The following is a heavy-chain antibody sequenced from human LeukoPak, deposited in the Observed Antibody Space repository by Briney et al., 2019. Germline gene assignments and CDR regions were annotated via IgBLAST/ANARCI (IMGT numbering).Heavy chain of an antibody. Sequence: ASVKVSCKAAGGTFSSYAISWVGQAPGQGLEWMGRIILILGIANYAQKFQGRVTITADKSTSTAYMELSSLRSEDTAVYYCARDAYYYCSGSYRPLDYWGQGTLVTVSS. CDR3: ARDAYYYCSGSYRPLDY. CDR2: IILILGIA. V-gene: IGHV1-69*04. J-gene: IGHJ4*02. D-gene: IGHD3-10*01. CDR1: GGTFSSYA.